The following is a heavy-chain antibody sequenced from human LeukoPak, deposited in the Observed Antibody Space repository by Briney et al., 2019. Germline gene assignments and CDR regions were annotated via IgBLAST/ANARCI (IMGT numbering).Heavy chain of an antibody. CDR1: GFTFSSYA. CDR2: ISYDGSNK. D-gene: IGHD6-19*01. J-gene: IGHJ4*02. Sequence: GRSLRLSCAASGFTFSSYAMHWVRQAPGKGLEWVAVISYDGSNKYYADSVKGRFTISRDNSKNTLYLQMNSLRAEDTAVYYCAKERYSSGCIDYWGQGTLVTVSS. V-gene: IGHV3-30-3*01. CDR3: AKERYSSGCIDY.